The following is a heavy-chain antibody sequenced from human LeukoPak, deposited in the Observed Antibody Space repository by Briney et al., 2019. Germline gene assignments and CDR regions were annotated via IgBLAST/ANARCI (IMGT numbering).Heavy chain of an antibody. CDR1: GFTFSTYE. J-gene: IGHJ4*02. V-gene: IGHV3-48*03. CDR2: ISRSGATT. CDR3: ARDTSGWYMDY. D-gene: IGHD6-19*01. Sequence: GSLRLSCTASGFTFSTYEFQWVRQAPGKGLEWVAYISRSGATTYYADSVKGRFTISRDSAKNPLYLQINNLRAEDTAVYYRARDTSGWYMDYWGQGTLVTVSS.